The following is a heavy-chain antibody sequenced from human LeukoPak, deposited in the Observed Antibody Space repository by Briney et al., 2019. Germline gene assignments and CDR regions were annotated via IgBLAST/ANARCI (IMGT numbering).Heavy chain of an antibody. J-gene: IGHJ5*02. V-gene: IGHV4-34*01. CDR2: INHSGST. CDR1: GGSFSGYY. CDR3: ARYSGHSYGPRGWFDP. Sequence: SETLSLTCAVYGGSFSGYYWSWIRQPPGKGLEWIGEINHSGSTNYNPSLKSRVTISVDTSKNQFSLKLSSVTAADTAVYYCARYSGHSYGPRGWFDPWGQGTLVTVSS. D-gene: IGHD5-18*01.